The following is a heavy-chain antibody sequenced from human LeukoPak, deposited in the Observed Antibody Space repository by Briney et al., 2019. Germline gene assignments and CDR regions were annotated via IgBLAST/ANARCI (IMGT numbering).Heavy chain of an antibody. D-gene: IGHD3-16*01. V-gene: IGHV3-30*03. CDR1: GFTFSSYG. J-gene: IGHJ4*02. CDR2: ISYDGSNK. Sequence: GRSLRLSCAASGFTFSSYGMHWVRQAPGKGLEWVAVISYDGSNKYYADSVKGRFTISRDNSKNTLYLQMNSLKTEDTAVYYCTTDGGRVDYWGQGTLVTVSS. CDR3: TTDGGRVDY.